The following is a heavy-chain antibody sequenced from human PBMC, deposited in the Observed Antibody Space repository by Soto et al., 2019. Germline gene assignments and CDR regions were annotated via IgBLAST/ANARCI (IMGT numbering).Heavy chain of an antibody. CDR2: ISGSGGST. CDR1: GGSLSGYY. CDR3: ANQGMDV. V-gene: IGHV3-23*01. J-gene: IGHJ6*02. Sequence: PSETLSLTCAVYGGSLSGYYWSLVRQAPGKGLEWVSAISGSGGSTYYADSVKGRFTISRDNSKNTLYLQMNSLRAEDTAVYYCANQGMDVWGQGTTVTVSS.